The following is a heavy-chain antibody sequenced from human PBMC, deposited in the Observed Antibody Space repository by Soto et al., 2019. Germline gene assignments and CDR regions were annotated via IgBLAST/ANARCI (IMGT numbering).Heavy chain of an antibody. CDR3: ARGIEGLPQGRYYLGMDV. Sequence: QVQLQESGPGLVKPSETLSLTCTVSGGSVSSGSYYWSWIRQPPGKGLEWIGYIYYSGSTNYNPPLKSRGTISVNTPKNHFSPKRSSGTAADTAVYDCARGIEGLPQGRYYLGMDVWGQGTTVTVSS. V-gene: IGHV4-61*03. CDR2: IYYSGST. J-gene: IGHJ6*02. CDR1: GGSVSSGSYY.